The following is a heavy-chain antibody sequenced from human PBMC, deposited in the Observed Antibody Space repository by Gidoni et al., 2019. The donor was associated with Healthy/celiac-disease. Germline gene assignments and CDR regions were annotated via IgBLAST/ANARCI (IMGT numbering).Heavy chain of an antibody. V-gene: IGHV3-7*01. CDR2: IKQDGSEK. J-gene: IGHJ3*02. Sequence: EVQLVESGGGLVQPGGSLSLSCAASGFTFSRYWMSWVRQAPGKGLEWVANIKQDGSEKYYVDSVKGRFTISRDNAKNSLYLQMNSLRAEDTAVYYCARDQGITMIVGAFDIWGQGTMVTVSS. CDR3: ARDQGITMIVGAFDI. CDR1: GFTFSRYW. D-gene: IGHD3-22*01.